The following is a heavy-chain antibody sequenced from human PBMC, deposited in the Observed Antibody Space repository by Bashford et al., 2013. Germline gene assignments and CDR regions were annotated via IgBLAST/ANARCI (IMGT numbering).Heavy chain of an antibody. J-gene: IGHJ6*04. CDR1: GGSISSYY. D-gene: IGHD2-2*01. CDR3: ARHLRGYCSSTSCSSIDY. CDR2: IYYSGST. V-gene: IGHV4-59*08. Sequence: SSETLSLTCTVSGGSISSYYWSWIRQPPGKGLEWIGYIYYSGSTNYNPSLKSRVTISVDTSKNQFSLKLSSVTAADTAVYYCARHLRGYCSSTSCSSIDYWGKGPRSPSPQ.